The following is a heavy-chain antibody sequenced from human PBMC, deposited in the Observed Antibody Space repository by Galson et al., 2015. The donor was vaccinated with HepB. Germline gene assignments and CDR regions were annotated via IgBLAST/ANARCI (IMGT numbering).Heavy chain of an antibody. CDR2: IYPRDSDT. CDR3: ARRPRYYDVSGFYRYYFDY. J-gene: IGHJ4*02. CDR1: GYSFTDYW. V-gene: IGHV5-51*01. Sequence: QSGAEVKKPGESLKISCKGSGYSFTDYWIGWVRQMPGKGLEWMGIIYPRDSDTRYSPSFEGQVTISVGRSTNTAYLQWSSLGASDTAIYFCARRPRYYDVSGFYRYYFDYWGQGTLVTVSS. D-gene: IGHD3-22*01.